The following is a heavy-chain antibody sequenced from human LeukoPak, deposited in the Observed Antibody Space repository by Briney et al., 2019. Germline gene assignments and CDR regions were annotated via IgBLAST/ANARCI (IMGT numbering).Heavy chain of an antibody. CDR2: INHSGST. Sequence: PSXTXXLTCAXXGGSFSGYYXSWIRQPPGKGLXWIGEINHSGSTNYNPSLKSRVTISVDTSENQFSLKLSSVTAADTAVYYCARGEFVVVPAAMFDPWGQGTLVTVSS. D-gene: IGHD2-2*01. CDR3: ARGEFVVVPAAMFDP. V-gene: IGHV4-34*01. CDR1: GGSFSGYY. J-gene: IGHJ5*02.